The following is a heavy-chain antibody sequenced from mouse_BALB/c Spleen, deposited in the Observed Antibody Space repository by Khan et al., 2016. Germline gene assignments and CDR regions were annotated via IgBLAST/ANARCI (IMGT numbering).Heavy chain of an antibody. D-gene: IGHD2-1*01. CDR1: GFTFTDYY. Sequence: EVELVESGGGLVQPGGSLRLSCATAGFTFTDYYMSWVRQPPGKALEWLGFIRNKANGYTTEYSASVKGRFTISRDNSQSILYLQMNTLRAEDSATYYCARENYGIDYWGQGTTLTVSS. CDR3: ARENYGIDY. CDR2: IRNKANGYTT. V-gene: IGHV7-3*02. J-gene: IGHJ2*01.